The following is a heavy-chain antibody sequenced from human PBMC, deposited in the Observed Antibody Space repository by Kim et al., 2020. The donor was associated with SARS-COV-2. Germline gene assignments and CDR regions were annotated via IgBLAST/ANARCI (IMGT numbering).Heavy chain of an antibody. J-gene: IGHJ6*02. D-gene: IGHD6-13*01. CDR2: IYPGDSDT. Sequence: GASLKISCKGSGYSFTSYWIGWVRQMPGKGLEWMGIIYPGDSDTRYSPSFQGQVTISADKSISTAYLQWSSLKASDTAMYYCARRQLVRSTYYYYYYGMDVWGQGTPVTVSS. CDR1: GYSFTSYW. CDR3: ARRQLVRSTYYYYYYGMDV. V-gene: IGHV5-51*01.